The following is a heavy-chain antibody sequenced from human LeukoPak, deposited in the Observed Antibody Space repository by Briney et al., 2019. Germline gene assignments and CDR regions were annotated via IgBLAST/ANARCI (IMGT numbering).Heavy chain of an antibody. V-gene: IGHV3-NL1*01. Sequence: PGGSLRLSCAASGFTFSSYGMHWVRQAPGKGLEWLSILYSDGTTLYADSAKGRFTISRDSSKNTLYLQMNNLRTEDTAVYYCARGLNSVTQIMTYWGQGTLVTVSS. CDR3: ARGLNSVTQIMTY. CDR1: GFTFSSYG. CDR2: LYSDGTT. J-gene: IGHJ4*02. D-gene: IGHD4-17*01.